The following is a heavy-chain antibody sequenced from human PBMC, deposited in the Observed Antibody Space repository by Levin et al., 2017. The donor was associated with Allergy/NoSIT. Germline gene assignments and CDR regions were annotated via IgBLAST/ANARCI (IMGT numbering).Heavy chain of an antibody. CDR2: INEDGSQK. J-gene: IGHJ3*01. V-gene: IGHV3-7*03. Sequence: GESLKISCAASGFTFRDYWMTWARQTPGRGLEWVASINEDGSQKNYLDSVKGRFTISRDNAKDSVDLQMDYLRDDDTALYYCARHLRGDSAYDAFDVWGHGTMVTF. D-gene: IGHD5-12*01. CDR3: ARHLRGDSAYDAFDV. CDR1: GFTFRDYW.